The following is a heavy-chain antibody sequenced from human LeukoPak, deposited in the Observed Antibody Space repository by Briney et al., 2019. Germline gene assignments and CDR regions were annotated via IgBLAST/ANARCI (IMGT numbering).Heavy chain of an antibody. D-gene: IGHD2-15*01. J-gene: IGHJ4*02. V-gene: IGHV4-39*01. CDR3: ARQLHRYCSGGSCYFDY. Sequence: SKTLSLTCTVSGGSISSSSYYWGWISQPPGKGLEWIGSIYYSGSTYYNPSLKSRVTISVDTSKNQFSLKLSSVTAADTAVYYCARQLHRYCSGGSCYFDYWGQGTLVNVSS. CDR1: GGSISSSSYY. CDR2: IYYSGST.